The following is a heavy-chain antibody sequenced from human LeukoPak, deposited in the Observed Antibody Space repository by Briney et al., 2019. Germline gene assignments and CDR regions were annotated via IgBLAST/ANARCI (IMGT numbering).Heavy chain of an antibody. CDR2: ISYDGKIK. D-gene: IGHD5-18*01. CDR3: ARDPQRGAPDYFDW. J-gene: IGHJ4*02. Sequence: GGSLRLSCAASGFTFRTSPMHWVRQAPGKGLEWVAVISYDGKIKVYADSVKGRFTISRDIAKNMLYLEMNSLRTEDTAVYYCARDPQRGAPDYFDWWGQGTLVTVSS. V-gene: IGHV3-30*04. CDR1: GFTFRTSP.